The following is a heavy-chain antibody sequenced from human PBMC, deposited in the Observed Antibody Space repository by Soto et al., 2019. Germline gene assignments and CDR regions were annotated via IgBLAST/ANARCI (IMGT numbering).Heavy chain of an antibody. J-gene: IGHJ4*02. V-gene: IGHV5-51*01. CDR3: ARVRRIYPAYCGGDCYSYYFDY. D-gene: IGHD2-21*02. CDR2: IYPGDSDT. Sequence: GESLKISCKGSGYSFTSYWIGWVRQMPGKGLEWMGIIYPGDSDTRYSPSFQGQVTISADKSISTAYLQWSSLKASDTAMYYCARVRRIYPAYCGGDCYSYYFDYWGQGTLVTVSS. CDR1: GYSFTSYW.